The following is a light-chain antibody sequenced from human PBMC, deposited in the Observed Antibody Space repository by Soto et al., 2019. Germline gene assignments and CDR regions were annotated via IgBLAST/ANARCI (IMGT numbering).Light chain of an antibody. CDR2: KVS. CDR3: SSYGGSHTVV. V-gene: IGLV2-8*01. J-gene: IGLJ2*01. Sequence: QSALTQPPSASGSPGQSVTISCTGSSSDVGGYNYVSWYQQHPGKAPKLMIYKVSKRPSGVPDRLSGSKSGNTASLTVSGLQAEDEADYYCSSYGGSHTVVFGGGTKLTVL. CDR1: SSDVGGYNY.